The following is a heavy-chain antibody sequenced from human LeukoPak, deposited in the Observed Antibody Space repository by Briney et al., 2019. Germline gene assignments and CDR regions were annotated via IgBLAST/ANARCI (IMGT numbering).Heavy chain of an antibody. J-gene: IGHJ4*02. V-gene: IGHV4-59*11. CDR2: IHYSGRT. CDR3: VRENYFDK. Sequence: PSETLSLTCTVSAGSISGHYWGWIRQPPGKGRGWIGYIHYSGRTDYKPSPKSRLTLSVDTSRSRFSLKLRSVSAADTAVYYCVRENYFDKWGQGTLVTVSS. CDR1: AGSISGHY.